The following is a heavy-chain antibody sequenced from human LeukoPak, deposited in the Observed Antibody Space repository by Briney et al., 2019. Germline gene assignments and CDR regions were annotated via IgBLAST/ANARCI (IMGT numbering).Heavy chain of an antibody. J-gene: IGHJ4*02. Sequence: GGSLRLSCAASGFTFSSYAMHWVRQAPGKGLEWVAVISYDGSNKYYADSVKGRFTISRDNAKNSLYLQMNSLRAEDTAVYYCARSVKGEVVTVGTFDYWGQGTLVTVSS. V-gene: IGHV3-30-3*01. D-gene: IGHD3-22*01. CDR3: ARSVKGEVVTVGTFDY. CDR2: ISYDGSNK. CDR1: GFTFSSYA.